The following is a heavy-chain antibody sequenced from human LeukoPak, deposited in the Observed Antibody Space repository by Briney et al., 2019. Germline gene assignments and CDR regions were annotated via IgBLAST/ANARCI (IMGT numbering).Heavy chain of an antibody. V-gene: IGHV3-23*01. D-gene: IGHD3-22*01. CDR3: ARDQGENYDSSGYYPH. Sequence: GGSLRLSCAASGFIFSSYAMSWVRQAPGKGLEWVSGISGSGGSTYYSDSVKGRFTTSRDNAKNSLYLQMSSLRVEDTAVYYCARDQGENYDSSGYYPHWGQGTLVTVSS. CDR2: ISGSGGST. J-gene: IGHJ4*02. CDR1: GFIFSSYA.